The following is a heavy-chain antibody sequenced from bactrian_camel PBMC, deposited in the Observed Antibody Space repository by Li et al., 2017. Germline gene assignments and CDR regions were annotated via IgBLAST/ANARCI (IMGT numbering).Heavy chain of an antibody. CDR1: EYIGDKCR. CDR2: ITSDGLT. J-gene: IGHJ4*01. D-gene: IGHD7*01. CDR3: APEYCNGGVRWS. Sequence: HVQLVESGGDSVQAGGSLKLTCVVSEYIGDKCRMGWYRRPPGKSRDLVASITSDGLTRYIDSVKGRFTISQDKPKNTLFLQMDSLKIEDTAVYYCAPEYCNGGVRWSWGQGTQVTVS. V-gene: IGHV3S53*01.